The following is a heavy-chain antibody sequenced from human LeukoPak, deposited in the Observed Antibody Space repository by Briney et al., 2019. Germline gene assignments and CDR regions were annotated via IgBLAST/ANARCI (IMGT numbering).Heavy chain of an antibody. Sequence: PGGSLRLSCAASGFTFSSYAMHWVRQAPGKGLEYVSAISSNGGSTYYANSVKGRFTISRDNSKNTLYLQMGSLRAEDTAVYYCARVSIFGYFDYWGQGTLVTVSS. CDR3: ARVSIFGYFDY. CDR1: GFTFSSYA. V-gene: IGHV3-64*01. D-gene: IGHD3-3*01. CDR2: ISSNGGST. J-gene: IGHJ4*02.